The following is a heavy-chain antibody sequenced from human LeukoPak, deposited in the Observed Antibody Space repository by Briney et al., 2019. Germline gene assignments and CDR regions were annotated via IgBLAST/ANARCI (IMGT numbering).Heavy chain of an antibody. D-gene: IGHD3-22*01. CDR1: GGSFSGYY. CDR2: INHSGST. CDR3: ASGPPDYYDSSEPDY. Sequence: SETLSLTCAVYGGSFSGYYWSWIRQPPGKGLEWIGEINHSGSTNYNPSLKSRVTISVDTSKNQFSLKLSSVTAADTAVYYCASGPPDYYDSSEPDYWGQGTLVTVSS. J-gene: IGHJ4*02. V-gene: IGHV4-34*01.